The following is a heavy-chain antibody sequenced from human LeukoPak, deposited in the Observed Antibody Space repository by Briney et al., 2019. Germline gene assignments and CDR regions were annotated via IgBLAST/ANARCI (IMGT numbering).Heavy chain of an antibody. CDR1: GGSISSGDYY. Sequence: TLSLTCTVSGGSISSGDYYWSWIRQHPGKGLEWIGYIFYSGSTYYNSSLKSRATISVDTSKNQFSLKLSSVTAADTAVFYCARAVAGAYYFDYWGQGTLVTVSS. CDR3: ARAVAGAYYFDY. V-gene: IGHV4-31*03. CDR2: IFYSGST. D-gene: IGHD6-19*01. J-gene: IGHJ4*02.